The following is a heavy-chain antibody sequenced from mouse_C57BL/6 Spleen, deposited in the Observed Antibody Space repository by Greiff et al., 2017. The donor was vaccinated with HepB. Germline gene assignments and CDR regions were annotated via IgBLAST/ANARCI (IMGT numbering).Heavy chain of an antibody. J-gene: IGHJ3*01. CDR1: GYTFTSYW. CDR3: ARGASTVVPFAY. V-gene: IGHV1-53*01. Sequence: VQLQQPGTELVKPGASVKLSCKASGYTFTSYWMHWVKQRPGQGLEWIGKINPSNGGTTYNEKFKSKATLTVDKSSSTAYMQLSSLTSEDSAVYYCARGASTVVPFAYWGQGTLVTVSA. D-gene: IGHD1-1*01. CDR2: INPSNGGT.